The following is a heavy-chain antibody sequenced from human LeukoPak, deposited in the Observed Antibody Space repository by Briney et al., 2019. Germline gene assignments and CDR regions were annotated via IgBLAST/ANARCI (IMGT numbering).Heavy chain of an antibody. D-gene: IGHD6-13*01. CDR2: MNPNSGNT. CDR1: GYTFTSYD. CDR3: ARASRIAAAGTIGY. V-gene: IGHV1-8*01. J-gene: IGHJ4*02. Sequence: ASVKVSCKASGYTFTSYDINWVRQATGQGLEWMGWMNPNSGNTGYAQKFQGRVTMTRNTSISTAYMELSSPRSEDTAVYYCARASRIAAAGTIGYWGQGTLVTVSS.